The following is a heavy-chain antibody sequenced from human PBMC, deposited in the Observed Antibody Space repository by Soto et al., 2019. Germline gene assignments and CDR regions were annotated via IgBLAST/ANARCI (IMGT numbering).Heavy chain of an antibody. CDR2: IIPIFGTA. Sequence: QVQLVQSGAEVKKPGSSVKVSCKASGGTFSRSAISWVRQAPGQGLEWMGGIIPIFGTADYAQKFQGRVTITADESTSTAYMELSSLRSEDTAVYYCAGHSSGVPGYYYGMDVWGQGTTVTVSS. J-gene: IGHJ6*02. CDR1: GGTFSRSA. V-gene: IGHV1-69*12. CDR3: AGHSSGVPGYYYGMDV. D-gene: IGHD3-22*01.